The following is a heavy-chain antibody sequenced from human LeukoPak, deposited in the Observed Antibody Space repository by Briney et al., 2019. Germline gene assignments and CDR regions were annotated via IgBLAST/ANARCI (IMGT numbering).Heavy chain of an antibody. J-gene: IGHJ4*02. CDR1: GXSISSSSYY. V-gene: IGHV4-39*01. Sequence: SETLSLTCTVSGXSISSSSYYWGWIRQPPGKGLEWIGSIYYSGSTYYNPSLKSRVTISVDTSKNQFSLKLSSVTAADTAVYYCARQFRRWSDGDQIDYWGQGTLVTVSS. D-gene: IGHD3-3*01. CDR2: IYYSGST. CDR3: ARQFRRWSDGDQIDY.